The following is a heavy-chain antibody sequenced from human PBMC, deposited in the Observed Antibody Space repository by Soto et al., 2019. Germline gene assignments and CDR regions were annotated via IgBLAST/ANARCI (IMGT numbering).Heavy chain of an antibody. J-gene: IGHJ5*02. CDR3: AKDERVVVAAPNWFDP. D-gene: IGHD2-15*01. CDR1: GFTLRSYA. CDR2: ISGSGGST. Sequence: GVSMRLSCAASGFTLRSYAMGWVLQTPGKGLEWVSAISGSGGSTYYADSVKGRFTISRDNSKNTLYLQMNSLRAEDTAVYYCAKDERVVVAAPNWFDPRGQGTLVTVSS. V-gene: IGHV3-23*01.